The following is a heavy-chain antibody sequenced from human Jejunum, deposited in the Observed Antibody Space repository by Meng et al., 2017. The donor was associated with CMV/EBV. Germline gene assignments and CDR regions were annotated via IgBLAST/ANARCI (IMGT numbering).Heavy chain of an antibody. J-gene: IGHJ4*02. D-gene: IGHD1-14*01. CDR3: VKPPRGFSPPFY. CDR2: SGAAGSGR. CDR1: GFTFSSCD. Sequence: AATGFTFSSCDMSWGRQDPGKGLEWVSTSGAAGSGRYADSVTGRLTIYRDNSESTLYLQMKSLSLEDTAIYYCVKPPRGFSPPFYWGQGTLVTVSS. V-gene: IGHV3-23*01.